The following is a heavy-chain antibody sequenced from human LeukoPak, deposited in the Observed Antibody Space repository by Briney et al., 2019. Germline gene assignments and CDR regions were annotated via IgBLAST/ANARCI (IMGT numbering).Heavy chain of an antibody. CDR1: GGSISNYY. Sequence: PSETLSLTCTVSGGSISNYYWSWIRQPPGKGLEWIGYIYYSGSTNYNPSLRSRVTISVDTSKNQFSLKLSSVTAADTAVHYCARSHGSGSYYNLNDYWGQGALVTVSS. CDR3: ARSHGSGSYYNLNDY. CDR2: IYYSGST. D-gene: IGHD3-10*01. V-gene: IGHV4-59*01. J-gene: IGHJ4*02.